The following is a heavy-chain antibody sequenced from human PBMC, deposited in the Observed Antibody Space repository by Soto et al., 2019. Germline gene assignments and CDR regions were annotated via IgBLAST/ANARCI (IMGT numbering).Heavy chain of an antibody. CDR1: GGSISNTSYY. CDR3: ARQRRYYYDSSGYPDY. Sequence: QLQMQESGPGLVKPSETLSLTCDVSGGSISNTSYYWGWIRQPPGKRLEWIATIYYSGSTFYNPSLKSRVTISVDTSKNQFFLKLNSVTAADTAVYYCARQRRYYYDSSGYPDYWGQGTLVTVSS. D-gene: IGHD3-22*01. V-gene: IGHV4-39*01. CDR2: IYYSGST. J-gene: IGHJ4*02.